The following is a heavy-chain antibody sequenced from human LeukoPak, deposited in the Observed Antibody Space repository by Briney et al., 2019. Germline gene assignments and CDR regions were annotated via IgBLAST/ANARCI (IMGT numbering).Heavy chain of an antibody. Sequence: ASVKVSCKASGYTFTSYYMHWVRQAPGQGLEWMGIINPSGGSTSYAQKFQGRVTMTRDTSTSTVYMELSSLGSEDTAVYYCARDLYKGVHGWVKVATSDYWGQGTLVTVSS. J-gene: IGHJ4*02. V-gene: IGHV1-46*01. CDR3: ARDLYKGVHGWVKVATSDY. CDR2: INPSGGST. CDR1: GYTFTSYY. D-gene: IGHD5-12*01.